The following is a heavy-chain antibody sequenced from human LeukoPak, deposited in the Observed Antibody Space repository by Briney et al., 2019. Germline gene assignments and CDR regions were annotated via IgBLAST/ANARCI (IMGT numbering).Heavy chain of an antibody. J-gene: IGHJ5*02. CDR2: ISAYNGNT. Sequence: ASVKVSCKASGYTFTSYGISWVRQAPGQGLEWMGWISAYNGNTNYAQKLQGRVTLTTDTSTSTAYMELRSLRSDDTAVYYCARGPDIVVDNWFDPWGQGTLVTVSS. D-gene: IGHD2-2*01. CDR1: GYTFTSYG. CDR3: ARGPDIVVDNWFDP. V-gene: IGHV1-18*01.